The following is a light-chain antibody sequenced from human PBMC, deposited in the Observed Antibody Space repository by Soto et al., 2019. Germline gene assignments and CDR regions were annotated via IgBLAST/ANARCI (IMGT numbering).Light chain of an antibody. V-gene: IGKV3-11*01. CDR3: QQRNSSPIT. J-gene: IGKJ5*01. CDR1: QRVRRY. Sequence: EIVLTQSPATLSLSPGERATLSCRASQRVRRYLAWYRQRPGQPPRLLIYDASNRAAGIPARFSGSGFGTDFSLTINNLEPEDFAVYYCQQRNSSPITFGQGTRLEIK. CDR2: DAS.